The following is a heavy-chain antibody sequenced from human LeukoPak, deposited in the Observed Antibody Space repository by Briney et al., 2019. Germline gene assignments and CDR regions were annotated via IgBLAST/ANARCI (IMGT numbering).Heavy chain of an antibody. CDR3: AGARHGDYRWDY. Sequence: GESLKISCKDSGYSFTNYWIGWVRQMPGKGLEWRGIIHSADSNTKYSPSFQGQVTISAVKSISTAYLQWSGLKASDTAMYYCAGARHGDYRWDYWGQGTLVTVSS. J-gene: IGHJ4*02. CDR1: GYSFTNYW. V-gene: IGHV5-51*01. D-gene: IGHD4-17*01. CDR2: IHSADSNT.